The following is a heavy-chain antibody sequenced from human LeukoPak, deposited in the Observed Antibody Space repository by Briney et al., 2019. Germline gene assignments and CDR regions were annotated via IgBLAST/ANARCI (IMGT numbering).Heavy chain of an antibody. CDR2: IHHSGST. D-gene: IGHD1-1*01. CDR3: ARDRGTWNDDGFDY. Sequence: PSETLSLTRAVSGGSISSSNWWSWLRQPPGRGLEWIGEIHHSGSTNYNPSHKSRVTISVDKSRNQFSLKLSSVTAADTAVYYCARDRGTWNDDGFDYWGQGTLVTVSS. CDR1: GGSISSSNW. J-gene: IGHJ4*02. V-gene: IGHV4-4*02.